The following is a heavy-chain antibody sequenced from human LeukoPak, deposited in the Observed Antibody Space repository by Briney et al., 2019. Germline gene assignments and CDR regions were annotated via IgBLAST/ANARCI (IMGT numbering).Heavy chain of an antibody. Sequence: ASVNVSCKASGYTFTSYGISWVRQAPGQGLEWMGWISAYNGNTNYAQKLQGRVTMTTDTSTSTAYMELRSLRSDDTAVYYCARDQVWYYDSSGLDYWGQGTLVTVSS. CDR3: ARDQVWYYDSSGLDY. CDR1: GYTFTSYG. CDR2: ISAYNGNT. V-gene: IGHV1-18*01. J-gene: IGHJ4*02. D-gene: IGHD3-22*01.